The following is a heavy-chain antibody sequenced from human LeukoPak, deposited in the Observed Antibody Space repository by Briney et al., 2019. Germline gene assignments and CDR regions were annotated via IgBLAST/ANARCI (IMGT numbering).Heavy chain of an antibody. CDR2: IYSGGST. V-gene: IGHV3-53*01. J-gene: IGHJ4*02. CDR1: GFTVSSNY. D-gene: IGHD3-3*01. CDR3: ARGAYYDFWSGYSVTPPDY. Sequence: GGSLRLPCAASGFTVSSNYMSWVRQAPGKGLEWVSVIYSGGSTYYADSVKGRFTISRDNSKNTLYLQMNSLRAEDTAVYYCARGAYYDFWSGYSVTPPDYWGQGTLVTVSS.